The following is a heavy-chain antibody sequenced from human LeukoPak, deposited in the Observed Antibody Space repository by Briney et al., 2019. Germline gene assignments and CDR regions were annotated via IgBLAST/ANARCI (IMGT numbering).Heavy chain of an antibody. J-gene: IGHJ5*02. CDR1: GGSISSYY. D-gene: IGHD3-10*01. Sequence: TSETLSLTCTVSGGSISSYYWSWIRQPPGKGREGIGYMHYTGTTNHNPSLKSRVTISVDASKNQFSLKLSSVTAADTAVYYCARHANYYGSGSYLNWFDLWGQGTLVTVSS. CDR2: MHYTGTT. V-gene: IGHV4-59*08. CDR3: ARHANYYGSGSYLNWFDL.